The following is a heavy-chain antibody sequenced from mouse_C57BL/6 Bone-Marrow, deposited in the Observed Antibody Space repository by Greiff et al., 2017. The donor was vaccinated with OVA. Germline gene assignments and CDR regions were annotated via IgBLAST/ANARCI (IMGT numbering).Heavy chain of an antibody. Sequence: DVMLVESGGGLVKPGGSLKLSCAASGFTFSSYTMSWVRQTPEKRLEWVATISGGGGNTYYPDSVKGRFTISRDNAKNTLYLQMSSLRSEDTALYYCARRNWEGSFDYWGQGTTLTVSS. J-gene: IGHJ2*01. CDR1: GFTFSSYT. CDR2: ISGGGGNT. D-gene: IGHD4-1*01. V-gene: IGHV5-9*01. CDR3: ARRNWEGSFDY.